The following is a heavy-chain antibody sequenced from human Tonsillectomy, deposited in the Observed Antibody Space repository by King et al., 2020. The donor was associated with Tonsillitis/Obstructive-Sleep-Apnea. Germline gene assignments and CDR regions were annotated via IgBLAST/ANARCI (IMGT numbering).Heavy chain of an antibody. V-gene: IGHV3-23*04. D-gene: IGHD3-22*01. CDR2: ISDSAGST. J-gene: IGHJ4*02. CDR3: APGLSYYDSSGYS. Sequence: VQLVESGGGLVQPGGSLRLSCAASGFTFSSYAMTWVRQAPGKGLEWVSGISDSAGSTFYADSVKGRFTISSENSKNTLFLQMNSLRAEDTAIYYCAPGLSYYDSSGYSWGQGTLVTVSS. CDR1: GFTFSSYA.